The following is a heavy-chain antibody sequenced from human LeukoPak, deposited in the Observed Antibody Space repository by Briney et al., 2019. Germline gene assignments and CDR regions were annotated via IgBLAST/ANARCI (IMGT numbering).Heavy chain of an antibody. CDR3: ARAATDGYFDY. CDR1: GGSFSGYY. Sequence: SETLSLTCAVYGGSFSGYYWSWIRQPPGKGLEWIGEINHSGSTNYNPSLKSRVTISVGTSKNQFSLKLSSVTAADTAVYYCARAATDGYFDYWGQGTLVTVSS. J-gene: IGHJ4*02. V-gene: IGHV4-34*01. D-gene: IGHD4-17*01. CDR2: INHSGST.